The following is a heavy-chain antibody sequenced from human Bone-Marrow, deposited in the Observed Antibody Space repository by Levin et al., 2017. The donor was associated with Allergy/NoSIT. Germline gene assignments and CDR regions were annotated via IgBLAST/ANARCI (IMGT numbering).Heavy chain of an antibody. D-gene: IGHD2-15*01. CDR2: ISGSGGTT. CDR3: TRDHRGDGTGYSDY. V-gene: IGHV3-23*01. CDR1: GFTFSSYA. J-gene: IGHJ4*02. Sequence: GGSLRLSCAASGFTFSSYAMSWVRQAPGKGLEWVSAISGSGGTTYYADSVKGRFTISRDNSKNTLYLQMNSLRAEDTAVYYCTRDHRGDGTGYSDYWGQGTLVTVSS.